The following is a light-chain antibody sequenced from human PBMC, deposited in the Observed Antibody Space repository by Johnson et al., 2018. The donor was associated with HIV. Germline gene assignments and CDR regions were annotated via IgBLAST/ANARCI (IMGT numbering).Light chain of an antibody. Sequence: QFVLTQPPSVSAAPGQRVNISCSGHSSNIENYFVSWYQQLPGAAPRLLIYEDYKRPSGIPDRFSGSKSGASATLGLPGLQTGDGADYYCGVWDASLSPHYVFGTGTTITVL. CDR2: EDY. J-gene: IGLJ1*01. V-gene: IGLV1-51*02. CDR3: GVWDASLSPHYV. CDR1: SSNIENYF.